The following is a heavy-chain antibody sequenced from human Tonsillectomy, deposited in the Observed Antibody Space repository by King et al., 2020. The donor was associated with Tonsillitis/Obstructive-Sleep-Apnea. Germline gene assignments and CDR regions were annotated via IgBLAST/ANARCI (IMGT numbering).Heavy chain of an antibody. D-gene: IGHD3-3*01. CDR3: ARAYYDIWSAYLDY. J-gene: IGHJ4*02. V-gene: IGHV5-51*01. Sequence: VQLVESGAEVKKPGESLKISCKGSGYSFPNYWIGWVRQMPGKGLEWMGIIYPGDSDITYSPSFQGQVTISADKSISTAYLQWSSLKASDTAMYYCARAYYDIWSAYLDYWGQGTLVTVSS. CDR2: IYPGDSDI. CDR1: GYSFPNYW.